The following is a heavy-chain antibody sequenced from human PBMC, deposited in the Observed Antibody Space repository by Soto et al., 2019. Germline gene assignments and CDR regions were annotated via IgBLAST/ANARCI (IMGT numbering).Heavy chain of an antibody. V-gene: IGHV3-30*18. CDR1: GFTFSIYG. J-gene: IGHJ4*02. Sequence: GGSLRLSCAASGFTFSIYGMHWVRQAPGKGLEWVAAISYHGSNKYYADSVKGRFTISRDNSKDTLYLQMDSPRAEDTAVYYCAKPYSGNYPRPFDYWGQGTLVTGSS. CDR2: ISYHGSNK. D-gene: IGHD1-26*01. CDR3: AKPYSGNYPRPFDY.